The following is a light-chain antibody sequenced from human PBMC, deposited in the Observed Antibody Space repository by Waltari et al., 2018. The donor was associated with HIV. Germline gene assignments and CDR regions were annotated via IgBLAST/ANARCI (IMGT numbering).Light chain of an antibody. CDR1: TLPKTY. J-gene: IGLJ3*02. CDR3: YATESNGNHRV. Sequence: SYELTQPPSVSVAPGQTARITCPGDTLPKTYVHWDQQKSGQAPVLVIYEDIKRPSGIAEGFSVSSSVTMAILTISGAQVEDEADYYCYATESNGNHRVFGGVTKLTVL. CDR2: EDI. V-gene: IGLV3-10*01.